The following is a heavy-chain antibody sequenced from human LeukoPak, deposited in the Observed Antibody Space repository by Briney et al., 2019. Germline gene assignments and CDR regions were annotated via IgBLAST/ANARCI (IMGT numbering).Heavy chain of an antibody. CDR1: GFTFSSYS. V-gene: IGHV3-21*01. CDR2: ISSSSSYI. CDR3: ARGTRQPGGWYLY. D-gene: IGHD6-19*01. J-gene: IGHJ4*02. Sequence: GGSLRLSCAASGFTFSSYSMNWVRQAPGKGLEWVSSISSSSSYIYYADSVKGRFTISRDNAKNSLYLQMNSLRAEDTAVYYCARGTRQPGGWYLYWGQGTLVTVSS.